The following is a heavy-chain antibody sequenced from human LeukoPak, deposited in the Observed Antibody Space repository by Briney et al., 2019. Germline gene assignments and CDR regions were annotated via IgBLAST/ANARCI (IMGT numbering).Heavy chain of an antibody. CDR1: GFTFRSYS. CDR3: ARVSRNYDILTGYSPTNFDY. CDR2: ISSSSSTI. V-gene: IGHV3-48*01. Sequence: PGGSLRLSCAASGFTFRSYSMNWVRQTPGKGLEWVSHISSSSSTIYYADSVKGRFTISRDNAENSLYLQMNSLRAEDTAVYYCARVSRNYDILTGYSPTNFDYWGQGTLVTVSS. J-gene: IGHJ4*02. D-gene: IGHD3-9*01.